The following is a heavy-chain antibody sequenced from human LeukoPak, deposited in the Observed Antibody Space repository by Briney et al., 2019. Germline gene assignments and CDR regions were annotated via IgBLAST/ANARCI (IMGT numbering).Heavy chain of an antibody. CDR1: GYTFTSYA. J-gene: IGHJ5*02. V-gene: IGHV1-69*13. D-gene: IGHD4-11*01. CDR2: IIPIFGTA. CDR3: ARDLLPTVTTTGFDP. Sequence: ASVKVSCKASGYTFTSYAISWVRQAPGQGLEWMGGIIPIFGTANYAQKFQGRVTITADESTSTAYMELSSLRSEDTAVYYCARDLLPTVTTTGFDPWGQGTLVTVSS.